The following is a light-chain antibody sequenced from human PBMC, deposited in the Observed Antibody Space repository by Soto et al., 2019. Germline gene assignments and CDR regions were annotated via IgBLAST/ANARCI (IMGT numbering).Light chain of an antibody. V-gene: IGKV1-5*01. Sequence: MTQSPDILAWSPGETDTLSCRASQSLSDNLAWYQQKSGKAPKFLIYDASSLESGVPSRFSGSGSGTEFTLTISTLQPDDFATYYCQQYNTYPWTFGQGTKVDIK. J-gene: IGKJ1*01. CDR2: DAS. CDR1: QSLSDN. CDR3: QQYNTYPWT.